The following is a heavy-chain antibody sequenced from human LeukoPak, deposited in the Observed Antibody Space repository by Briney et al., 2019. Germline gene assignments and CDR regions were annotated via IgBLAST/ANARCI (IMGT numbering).Heavy chain of an antibody. CDR1: GFTFSSYA. Sequence: GGSLRLSCSTSGFTFSSYAMHWVRQAPGKGLEWVAVISYDGSNKYYADSVKGRFTISRDNSKNTLYLQMNSLRAEDTAVYYCARDPCSSTSCYRDYYYGMDVWGQGTTVTVSS. D-gene: IGHD2-2*01. V-gene: IGHV3-30-3*01. CDR2: ISYDGSNK. J-gene: IGHJ6*02. CDR3: ARDPCSSTSCYRDYYYGMDV.